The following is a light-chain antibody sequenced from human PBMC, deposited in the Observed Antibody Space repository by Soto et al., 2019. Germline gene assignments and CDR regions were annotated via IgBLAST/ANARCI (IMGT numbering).Light chain of an antibody. J-gene: IGLJ3*02. CDR3: SSYTSSSTLWV. CDR1: SSDVGGYNY. CDR2: EVS. V-gene: IGLV2-14*01. Sequence: QSVLTQPASVSGSPGQSITISCTGTSSDVGGYNYVSWYQQHPGKAPKLMICEVSNRPSGVSNRFSGSKSGNTASLTISGLQAEDEADYYCSSYTSSSTLWVFGGGTKVTVL.